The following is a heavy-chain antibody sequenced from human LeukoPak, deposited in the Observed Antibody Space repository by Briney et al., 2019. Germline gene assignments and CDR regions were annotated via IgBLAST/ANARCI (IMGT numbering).Heavy chain of an antibody. CDR3: ARSVYSGYDWGRLYNYYYYMDV. J-gene: IGHJ6*03. V-gene: IGHV3-7*01. D-gene: IGHD5-12*01. Sequence: GGSLRLSCAASGFTFSRYWMSWVRQAPGKGLEWVVNIKQDGSEKYYVDSVKGRFTISRDNAKNSLYLQMNSLRAEDTAVYYCARSVYSGYDWGRLYNYYYYMDVWGKGTTVTVSS. CDR2: IKQDGSEK. CDR1: GFTFSRYW.